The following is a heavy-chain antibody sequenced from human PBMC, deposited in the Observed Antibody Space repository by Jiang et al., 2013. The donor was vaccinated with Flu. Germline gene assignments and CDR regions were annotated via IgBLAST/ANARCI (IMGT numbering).Heavy chain of an antibody. J-gene: IGHJ6*02. CDR1: GYTFSGYA. Sequence: VQSGSELKKPGASVRVSCKASGYTFSGYAMNWVRQAPGQGLEWMGWINTNTGNPTYAQGFKGRFVFSLDTSVSTSYLQITSLKADDTAVYYCAEEGGGGTTNYYFQNGMDVWGQGTSVTVSS. V-gene: IGHV7-4-1*02. CDR2: INTNTGNP. D-gene: IGHD3-22*01. CDR3: AEEGGGGTTNYYFQNGMDV.